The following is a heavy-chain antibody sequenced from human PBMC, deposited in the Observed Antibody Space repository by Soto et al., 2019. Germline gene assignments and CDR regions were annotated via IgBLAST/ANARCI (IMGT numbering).Heavy chain of an antibody. CDR1: GFTFDDYA. D-gene: IGHD3-10*01. CDR2: ISWNSGSI. Sequence: GGSLRLSCAASGFTFDDYAMHWVRQAPGKGLEWVSGISWNSGSIGYADSVKGRFTISRDNAKNSLYLQMNSLRAEDTALYYCAKGVNYGSGSYYNYYYYYMDVWGKGTTVTVSS. CDR3: AKGVNYGSGSYYNYYYYYMDV. J-gene: IGHJ6*03. V-gene: IGHV3-9*01.